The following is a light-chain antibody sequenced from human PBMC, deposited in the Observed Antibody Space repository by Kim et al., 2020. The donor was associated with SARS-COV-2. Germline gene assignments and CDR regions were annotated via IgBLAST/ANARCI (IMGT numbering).Light chain of an antibody. CDR2: YDN. J-gene: IGLJ3*02. CDR3: QVWDTSSDHRV. V-gene: IGLV3-21*04. Sequence: SYELTQPPSVSVAPGKTARITCGGNNIGSKSVHWYQQKPGQAPVLVIYYDNDRPSGIPERFSGSNSGNTATLTISRVEAGDEADYYCQVWDTSSDHRVFGGGTQLTVL. CDR1: NIGSKS.